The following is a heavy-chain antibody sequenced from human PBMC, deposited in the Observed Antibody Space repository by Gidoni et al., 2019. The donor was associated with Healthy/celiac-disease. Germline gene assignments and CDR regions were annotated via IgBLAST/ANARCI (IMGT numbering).Heavy chain of an antibody. D-gene: IGHD2-15*01. J-gene: IGHJ4*02. CDR2: ISGSGGST. Sequence: EVQLVESGGGLVQPGGSLRLSCAASGFPFSSYAMGWVRQAPGKGLGWVSAISGSGGSTYYADSVKGRFTISRDNSKNTLYLQMNSLRAEDTAVYYCAKRGLGGCSGGSCYVDYWGQGTLVTVSS. V-gene: IGHV3-23*04. CDR3: AKRGLGGCSGGSCYVDY. CDR1: GFPFSSYA.